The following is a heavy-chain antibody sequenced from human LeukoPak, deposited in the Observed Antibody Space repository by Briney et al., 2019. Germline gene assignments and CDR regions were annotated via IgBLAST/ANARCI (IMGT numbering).Heavy chain of an antibody. CDR1: GFTFSSYS. Sequence: GGSLRLSCAASGFTFSSYSMNWVRQAPGKGLEWVGRVKSKTDGGTTDYAAPVKGRFTISRDDSRNTLYLQMNSLKTEDTAVYYCTVQLSQWGQGTLVSVSS. V-gene: IGHV3-15*01. CDR2: VKSKTDGGTT. D-gene: IGHD6-6*01. J-gene: IGHJ4*02. CDR3: TVQLSQ.